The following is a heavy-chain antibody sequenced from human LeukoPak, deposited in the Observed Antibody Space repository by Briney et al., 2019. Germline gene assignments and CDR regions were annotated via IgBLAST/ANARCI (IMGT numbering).Heavy chain of an antibody. J-gene: IGHJ4*02. Sequence: PGRSLRLSCAASGFTFSSYGMHWVRQAPGKGLEWVAVIWYDGSNKYYADSVKGRFTISRDNSKSTLYLQMNSLRAEDTAVYYCAKDFLGGVVITPHFDYWGQGTLVTVSS. CDR3: AKDFLGGVVITPHFDY. CDR1: GFTFSSYG. V-gene: IGHV3-33*06. CDR2: IWYDGSNK. D-gene: IGHD3-3*01.